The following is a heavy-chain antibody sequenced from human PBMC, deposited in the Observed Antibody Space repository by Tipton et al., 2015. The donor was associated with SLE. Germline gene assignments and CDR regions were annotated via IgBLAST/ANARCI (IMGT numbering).Heavy chain of an antibody. J-gene: IGHJ3*02. V-gene: IGHV4-4*07. D-gene: IGHD2-2*01. Sequence: TLSVTCTVSGSSISNYYWSWIRQSAGKGLEWIGRVHTSGSTSYNPSLKSRLTMSVDMSNNQLYLRLSSVTAADTALYYCVRVIVPASRGAFDIWGQGTMVTVSS. CDR1: GSSISNYY. CDR3: VRVIVPASRGAFDI. CDR2: VHTSGST.